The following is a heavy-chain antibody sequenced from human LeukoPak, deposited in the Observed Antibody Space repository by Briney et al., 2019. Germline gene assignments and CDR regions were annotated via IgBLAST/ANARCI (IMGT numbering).Heavy chain of an antibody. Sequence: GASVKVSCKASGYTFTNYGINWGRRAPGQGLEWMGWISTYNGHTNYAQKLQGRVTMTTDTSTSTAYMELRSLRSDDTAVYYCARDHAAGWELPLNWFDPWGQGTLVTVSS. J-gene: IGHJ5*02. CDR2: ISTYNGHT. CDR1: GYTFTNYG. D-gene: IGHD4-23*01. V-gene: IGHV1-18*01. CDR3: ARDHAAGWELPLNWFDP.